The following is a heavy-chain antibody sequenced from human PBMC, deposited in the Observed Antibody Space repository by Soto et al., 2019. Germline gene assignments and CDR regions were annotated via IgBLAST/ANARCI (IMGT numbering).Heavy chain of an antibody. CDR1: GGSFSGYY. V-gene: IGHV4-34*01. Sequence: PSETLSLTCAVYGGSFSGYYWSWIRQPPGKGLEWIGEINHSGSTNYNPSLKSRVTISVDTSKNQFSLKLSSVTAADTAVYYCARGGVRVAARPGYYYYYMDVWGKGTTVTVSS. CDR3: ARGGVRVAARPGYYYYYMDV. J-gene: IGHJ6*03. D-gene: IGHD6-6*01. CDR2: INHSGST.